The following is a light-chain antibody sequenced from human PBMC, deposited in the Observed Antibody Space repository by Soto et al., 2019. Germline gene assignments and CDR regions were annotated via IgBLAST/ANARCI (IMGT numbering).Light chain of an antibody. CDR2: WVT. CDR1: QSLLQTNGNTY. Sequence: DIVMTQSPLSLPVTPGEPASISCRSSQSLLQTNGNTYLDWYLQKPGQSPQLLISWVTNRASAVPVSFCGSGSLTDFTLHISRVGSEGVGLSYCMQALQNPFTVGGGTNV. J-gene: IGKJ4*01. V-gene: IGKV2-28*01. CDR3: MQALQNPFT.